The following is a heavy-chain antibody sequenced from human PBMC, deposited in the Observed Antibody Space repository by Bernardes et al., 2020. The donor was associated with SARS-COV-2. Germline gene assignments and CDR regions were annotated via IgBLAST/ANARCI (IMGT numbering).Heavy chain of an antibody. Sequence: SETLSLTRTVSGGSISSYYWSWIRQPAGKGLEWIGRIYTSGSTNYNPSLKSRVTMSVDTSKNQFSLKLSSVTAADTAVYYCARDSLGYCSSTSCYSGMDVWGQGTTVTVSS. CDR2: IYTSGST. CDR1: GGSISSYY. V-gene: IGHV4-4*07. J-gene: IGHJ6*02. CDR3: ARDSLGYCSSTSCYSGMDV. D-gene: IGHD2-2*02.